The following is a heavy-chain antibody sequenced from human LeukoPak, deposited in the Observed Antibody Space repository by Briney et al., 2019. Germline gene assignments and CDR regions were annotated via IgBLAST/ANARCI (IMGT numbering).Heavy chain of an antibody. J-gene: IGHJ6*03. D-gene: IGHD2-2*02. CDR3: VRDGHRLYDYYYYYMDV. CDR2: INPNSVGT. CDR1: GYTFTGYY. V-gene: IGHV1-2*02. Sequence: EASVKVSCKASGYTFTGYYMHWVRQAPGQGLEWMGWINPNSVGTNYAQKFQGRVTMTTDTSTSTAYMELRSLRSDDTPVYFCVRDGHRLYDYYYYYMDVWGKGTTVTVSS.